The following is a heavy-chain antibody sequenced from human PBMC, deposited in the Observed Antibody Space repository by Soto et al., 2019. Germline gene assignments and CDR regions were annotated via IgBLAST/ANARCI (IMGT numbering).Heavy chain of an antibody. CDR2: ISWNSGSI. D-gene: IGHD6-13*01. J-gene: IGHJ4*02. V-gene: IGHV3-9*01. CDR1: GFTFDDYA. CDR3: ATLRAAAPH. Sequence: DVQLVESGGGLVQPGRSLRLSCAASGFTFDDYAMHWVRQAPGKGLEWVSGISWNSGSIGYADSVKGRFTISRDNAKNSLYLQMNSLRAEDTALYYCATLRAAAPHWGQGTLVTVSS.